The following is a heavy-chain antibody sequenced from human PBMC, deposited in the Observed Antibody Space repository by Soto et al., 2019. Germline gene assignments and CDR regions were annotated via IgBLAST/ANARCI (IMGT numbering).Heavy chain of an antibody. CDR3: ARDLTGWLPSPANPRY. J-gene: IGHJ4*02. V-gene: IGHV3-30*03. D-gene: IGHD3-22*01. Sequence: QVQLVESGGGVVQPGRSLRLSCAASGFTFNNYGMHWVRQAPGKGLVWVALTSHDGSNKYYVDSVKGRFTIPRDNSKNTLYQQIKSRRDEDKAVYYSARDLTGWLPSPANPRYGGQGTLVTVSS. CDR1: GFTFNNYG. CDR2: TSHDGSNK.